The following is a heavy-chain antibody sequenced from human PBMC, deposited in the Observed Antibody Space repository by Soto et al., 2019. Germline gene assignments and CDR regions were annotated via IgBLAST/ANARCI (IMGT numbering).Heavy chain of an antibody. Sequence: QVQLVESGGGVVQPGRSLRLSCVASGFTFYNYGMHWVRQAPGKGLEWVEVIWPDGDIEHYPDSVKGRFTISRDNSRNTLYLQMNSLRAEDTAMYYCAKVGIVATTQMGWFDPWGQGTLVIVSS. J-gene: IGHJ5*02. D-gene: IGHD1-26*01. V-gene: IGHV3-33*06. CDR2: IWPDGDIE. CDR3: AKVGIVATTQMGWFDP. CDR1: GFTFYNYG.